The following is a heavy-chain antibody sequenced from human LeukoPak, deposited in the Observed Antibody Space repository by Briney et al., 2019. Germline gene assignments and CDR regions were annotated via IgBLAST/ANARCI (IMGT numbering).Heavy chain of an antibody. CDR2: ISGSGGST. J-gene: IGHJ4*02. V-gene: IGHV3-23*01. CDR3: AKDLGGSSCFDY. CDR1: GFTFSSYA. Sequence: GGSLRLSCAASGFTFSSYAMSWVRQAPGKGLEWVSAISGSGGSTYYADSVKGRFTISRDNSKNTLYLQMNSLRVEDTAVYYCAKDLGGSSCFDYWGQGTLVTVSS. D-gene: IGHD6-13*01.